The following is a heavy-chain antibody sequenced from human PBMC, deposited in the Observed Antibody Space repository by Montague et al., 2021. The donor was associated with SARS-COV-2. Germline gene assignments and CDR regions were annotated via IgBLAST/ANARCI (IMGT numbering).Heavy chain of an antibody. D-gene: IGHD1-26*01. CDR1: GFTFSSYS. CDR2: ISSSSSYI. J-gene: IGHJ6*02. V-gene: IGHV3-21*01. Sequence: SLRLSCAASGFTFSSYSMNWVRQAPGKGLEWVSSISSSSSYIYYADSVTGRFTISRDNAKNSPYLQMNSLRAEDTAVYYCARDLGAANWGVYYGMDVWGQGTTVTVSS. CDR3: ARDLGAANWGVYYGMDV.